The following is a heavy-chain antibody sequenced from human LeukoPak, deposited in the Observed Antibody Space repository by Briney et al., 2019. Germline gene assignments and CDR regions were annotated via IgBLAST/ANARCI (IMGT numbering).Heavy chain of an antibody. V-gene: IGHV3-30*02. Sequence: PGGSLRLSCAASGFTFSSYGMHWVRQAPGKGLEWVAFIRYDGSNKYYADSVKGRFTISRDNSKNTLYLQMNSLRAEDTALYYCARDHGEYSSSWLAVGALDYWGQGTLVTVSS. D-gene: IGHD6-13*01. CDR2: IRYDGSNK. CDR3: ARDHGEYSSSWLAVGALDY. J-gene: IGHJ4*02. CDR1: GFTFSSYG.